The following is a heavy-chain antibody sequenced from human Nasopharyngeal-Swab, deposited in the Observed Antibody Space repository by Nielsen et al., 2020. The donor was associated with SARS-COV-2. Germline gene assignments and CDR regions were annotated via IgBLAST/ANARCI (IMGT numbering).Heavy chain of an antibody. CDR1: GFTFSSYS. Sequence: GGSLRLSCAASGFTFSSYSMNWVRQAPGKGLEWVAVISYDGSNKYYADSVKGRFTISRDNSKNTLYLQMNSLRAEDTAVYYCARRNGYYYDSSGPGLDAFDIWGQGTMVTVSS. CDR3: ARRNGYYYDSSGPGLDAFDI. D-gene: IGHD3-22*01. CDR2: ISYDGSNK. V-gene: IGHV3-30*03. J-gene: IGHJ3*02.